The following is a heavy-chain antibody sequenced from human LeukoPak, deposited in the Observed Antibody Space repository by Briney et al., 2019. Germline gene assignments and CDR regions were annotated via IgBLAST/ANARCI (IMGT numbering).Heavy chain of an antibody. Sequence: TSETLSLTCAVYGGSFSGYYWSWIRQPPGKGLEWIGEINHSGSTNYNPSLKSRVTISVDTSKNQFSLKLSSVTAADTAVYYCASHTYSNSFDYWGQGTLVTVSS. J-gene: IGHJ4*02. D-gene: IGHD4-11*01. CDR2: INHSGST. CDR3: ASHTYSNSFDY. CDR1: GGSFSGYY. V-gene: IGHV4-34*01.